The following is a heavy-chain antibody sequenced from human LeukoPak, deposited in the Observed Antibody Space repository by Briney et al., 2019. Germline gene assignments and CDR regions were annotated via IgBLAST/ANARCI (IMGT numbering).Heavy chain of an antibody. V-gene: IGHV3-33*01. J-gene: IGHJ4*02. CDR2: MWYDGSDK. CDR3: ARARGHTVVSSWLDY. CDR1: GFTFSDYG. D-gene: IGHD4-23*01. Sequence: GGSLRLSCVASGFTFSDYGMHWVRQAPGKGLEWVAVMWYDGSDKYYADSVKGRFTISRDNSKNTLYVQMNSLRVEDTAVYYCARARGHTVVSSWLDYWGQGTLVTVSS.